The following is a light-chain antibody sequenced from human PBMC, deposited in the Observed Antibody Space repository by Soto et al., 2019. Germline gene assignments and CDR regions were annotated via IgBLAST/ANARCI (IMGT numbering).Light chain of an antibody. CDR1: QSVSNY. Sequence: IVVASSRTTLTFSPXQKTTLSGMASQSVSNYLGWYQQKPGQAPRLLIYDASNRATGIPPRFSGSGSGTDFTLTISSLEPEDCAVYCCQQRSTWLLTSGGRTKV. CDR2: DAS. J-gene: IGKJ4*01. CDR3: QQRSTWLLT. V-gene: IGKV3-11*01.